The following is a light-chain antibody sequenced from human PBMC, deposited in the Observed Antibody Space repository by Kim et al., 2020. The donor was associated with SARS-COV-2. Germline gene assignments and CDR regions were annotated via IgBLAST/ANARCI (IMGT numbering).Light chain of an antibody. CDR3: QAWDNTWV. V-gene: IGLV3-1*01. Sequence: SYELTQPPSVSVSPGQTVTITCSGDKLGEKYSSWYQQQPGQAPVLVIYQDTKRPSGIPERFAGSNSGNTATLTISGAQAMYEADYYCQAWDNTWVFGGGTKLTVL. CDR2: QDT. CDR1: KLGEKY. J-gene: IGLJ3*02.